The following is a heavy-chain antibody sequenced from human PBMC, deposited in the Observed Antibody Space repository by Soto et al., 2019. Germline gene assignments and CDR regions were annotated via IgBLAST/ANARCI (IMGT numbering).Heavy chain of an antibody. CDR1: GGSISSNSYY. CDR2: IYYSGTT. Sequence: QLQLQESGPGLVKPSETLSLTCTVSGGSISSNSYYWAWLRQPPGKGLEWIGNIYYSGTTYYNPSLKSRVTISVDTSKNQFSLKLSSVTAADTAVYYCARHKGGYYSGVDGWGQGTTVTVSS. D-gene: IGHD3-16*01. CDR3: ARHKGGYYSGVDG. J-gene: IGHJ6*02. V-gene: IGHV4-39*01.